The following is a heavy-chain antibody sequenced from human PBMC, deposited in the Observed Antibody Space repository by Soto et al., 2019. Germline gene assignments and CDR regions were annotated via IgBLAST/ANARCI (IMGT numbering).Heavy chain of an antibody. CDR2: INHSGST. D-gene: IGHD4-17*01. CDR3: ASRDDGDSPVDY. J-gene: IGHJ4*02. V-gene: IGHV4-34*01. CDR1: GGSFSGYY. Sequence: QVQLQQWGAGLLKPSETLSLTCAVYGGSFSGYYWSWIRQPPGKGLEWIGEINHSGSTNYNPSLKSRVTISVDTSKYQFSLKLSSVTAADTAVYYCASRDDGDSPVDYWGQGTLVTVSS.